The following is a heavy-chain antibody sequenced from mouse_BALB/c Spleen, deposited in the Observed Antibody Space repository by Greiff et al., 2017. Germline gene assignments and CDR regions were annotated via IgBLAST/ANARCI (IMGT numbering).Heavy chain of an antibody. D-gene: IGHD2-12*01. V-gene: IGHV5-6-4*01. CDR3: TRENDDAMDY. CDR1: GFTFSSYT. Sequence: EVHLVESGGGLVKPGGSLKLSCAASGFTFSSYTMSWVRQTPEKRLEWVATISSGGSYTYYPDSVKGRFTISRDNAKNTLYLQMSSLKSEDTAMYYCTRENDDAMDYWGQGTSVTVSS. CDR2: ISSGGSYT. J-gene: IGHJ4*01.